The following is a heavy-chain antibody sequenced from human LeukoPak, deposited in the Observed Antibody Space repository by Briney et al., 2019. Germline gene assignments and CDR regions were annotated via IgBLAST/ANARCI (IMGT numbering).Heavy chain of an antibody. J-gene: IGHJ4*02. D-gene: IGHD5-24*01. CDR2: IKSDGSAT. V-gene: IGHV3-74*01. CDR1: GFTFRTYC. Sequence: GGSLRLSCAASGFTFRTYCMHWVRQAPGKGLVWVSHIKSDGSATTYADSVKGRFTISRDNAKNTLYLQMNSLRAEDTAVYYCARGFSYNHFDYWGQGTLVTVSS. CDR3: ARGFSYNHFDY.